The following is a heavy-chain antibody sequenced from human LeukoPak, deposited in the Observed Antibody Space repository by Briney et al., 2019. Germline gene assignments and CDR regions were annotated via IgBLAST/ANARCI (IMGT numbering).Heavy chain of an antibody. CDR3: ARVDSSGVYYFDY. D-gene: IGHD3-22*01. V-gene: IGHV5-51*01. J-gene: IGHJ4*02. CDR1: GYSFTSYW. Sequence: GESLKISCKGSGYSFTSYWIGWVRQMPGKGLEWVGIIYPGDSDTRYSPSFQGQVTISADRSINTAYLRWSSLKASDTAMYYCARVDSSGVYYFDYWGQGTLVTVSS. CDR2: IYPGDSDT.